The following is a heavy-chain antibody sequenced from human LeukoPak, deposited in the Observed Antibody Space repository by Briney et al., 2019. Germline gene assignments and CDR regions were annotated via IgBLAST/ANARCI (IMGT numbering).Heavy chain of an antibody. CDR2: ISSSSSYI. J-gene: IGHJ4*02. CDR3: ARDLTTVDCY. D-gene: IGHD4-23*01. V-gene: IGHV3-21*01. CDR1: GFTFSSYA. Sequence: GGSLRLSCAASGFTFSSYAMSWVRQAPGKGLEWVSSISSSSSYIYYADSVKGRFTISRDNAKNSLYLQMNSLRAEDTAVYYCARDLTTVDCYWGQGTLVTVSS.